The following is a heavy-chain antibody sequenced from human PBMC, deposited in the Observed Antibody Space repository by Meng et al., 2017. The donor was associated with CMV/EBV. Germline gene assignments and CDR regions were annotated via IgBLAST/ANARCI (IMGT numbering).Heavy chain of an antibody. CDR3: ARVSGGAYGMDV. D-gene: IGHD2/OR15-2a*01. V-gene: IGHV1-8*01. CDR2: MNPNSGNT. CDR1: GYTFTSYD. J-gene: IGHJ6*02. Sequence: ASVKVSCKASGYTFTSYDINWVRQATGQGLEWMGWMNPNSGNTGYAQKFQGRVTMTRNTSISTAYMELSSLRSEDTAVYYCARVSGGAYGMDVWGPGTTVTVSS.